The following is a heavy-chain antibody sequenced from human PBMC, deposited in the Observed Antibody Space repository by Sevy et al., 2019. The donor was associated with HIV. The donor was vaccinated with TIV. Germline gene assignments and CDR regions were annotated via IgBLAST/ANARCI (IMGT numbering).Heavy chain of an antibody. J-gene: IGHJ3*02. Sequence: GGSLRLSCAASGFTFSSYWMSWVRQAPGKGLEWVANIKQDGSEKYYVDSVKGRFTISRDNAKNSLYLQMNSLRAEDTAVYYCASLPGYYDSSGYYFRDAFDIWGQGTMVTVSS. D-gene: IGHD3-22*01. CDR1: GFTFSSYW. CDR2: IKQDGSEK. CDR3: ASLPGYYDSSGYYFRDAFDI. V-gene: IGHV3-7*01.